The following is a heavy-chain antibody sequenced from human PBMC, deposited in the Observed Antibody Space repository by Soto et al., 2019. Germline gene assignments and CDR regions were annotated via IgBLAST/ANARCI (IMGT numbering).Heavy chain of an antibody. V-gene: IGHV3-30*04. J-gene: IGHJ4*02. CDR2: ISYDERNI. CDR1: GFIFRNYA. Sequence: QVELVESGGGVVQPGTSLRLSCAASGFIFRNYAMHWVRQAPGKGLEWVADISYDERNIHYPDSVKGRFTISRDNSKNTLFLQMNNLRPEDTAVYYCARDSWGSDCWGPGTLVTVSS. D-gene: IGHD3-16*01. CDR3: ARDSWGSDC.